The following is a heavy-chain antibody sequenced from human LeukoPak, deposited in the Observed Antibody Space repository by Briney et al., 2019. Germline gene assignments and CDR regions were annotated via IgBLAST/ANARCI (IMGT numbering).Heavy chain of an antibody. D-gene: IGHD6-13*01. Sequence: GGSLRLSCAVSGFTFSTYSMNWVRQAPGKGLEWVSYISSRSSSIYYADSVKGRFTISRDNAKNSLYLQMNSLRAEDTAVYYCATVFGSSLSLFDYWGQGTLVTVSS. J-gene: IGHJ4*02. V-gene: IGHV3-48*04. CDR1: GFTFSTYS. CDR3: ATVFGSSLSLFDY. CDR2: ISSRSSSI.